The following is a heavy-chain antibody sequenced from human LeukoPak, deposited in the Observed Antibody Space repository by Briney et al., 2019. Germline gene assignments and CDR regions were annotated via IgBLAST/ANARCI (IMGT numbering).Heavy chain of an antibody. CDR3: ARVVQRAWFDP. J-gene: IGHJ5*02. V-gene: IGHV4-4*02. Sequence: SETLSLTCAVSGGSISSSNWWSWVRQPPGKGLEWIGEIYHSGSTNYNPSLKSRVTISVDTSKNQFSLKLSSVTAADTAVYYCARVVQRAWFDPWGQGTLVTVSS. CDR2: IYHSGST. CDR1: GGSISSSNW. D-gene: IGHD3-10*01.